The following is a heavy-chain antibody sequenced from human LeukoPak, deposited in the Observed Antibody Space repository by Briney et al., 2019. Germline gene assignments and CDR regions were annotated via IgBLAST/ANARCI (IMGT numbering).Heavy chain of an antibody. CDR2: IDTARDT. D-gene: IGHD3-10*01. V-gene: IGHV3-13*01. Sequence: GGSLRLSCAASGFTFSSYDMHWVRQATGKGLEWVSAIDTARDTYYPGSVKGRFTISRGNAKNSLYLQMNSLRAGDTAVYYCARGSYYYGSVNYYAMDVWGQGTTVTVSS. J-gene: IGHJ6*02. CDR3: ARGSYYYGSVNYYAMDV. CDR1: GFTFSSYD.